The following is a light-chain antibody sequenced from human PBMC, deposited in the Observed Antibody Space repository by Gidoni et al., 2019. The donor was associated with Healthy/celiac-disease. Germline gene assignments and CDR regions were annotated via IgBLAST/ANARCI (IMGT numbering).Light chain of an antibody. CDR1: QSVSSY. V-gene: IGKV3-11*01. CDR2: DAS. CDR3: QQRSNWPHT. J-gene: IGKJ4*01. Sequence: EIVLTQSPATLSLSPGERATLSCRASQSVSSYLAWYQQQPGQAPRLLIYDASNRATGIPARFSGSGSGTDFTLTISSLEPEDFEVYYCQQRSNWPHTFGGGTKVEIK.